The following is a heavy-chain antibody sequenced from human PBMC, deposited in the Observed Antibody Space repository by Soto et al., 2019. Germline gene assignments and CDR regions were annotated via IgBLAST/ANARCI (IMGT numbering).Heavy chain of an antibody. V-gene: IGHV1-69*01. CDR1: GGTFSSYA. Sequence: QVQLVQSGAEVKKPGSSVKVSCKASGGTFSSYAISWVRQAPGQGLEWMGGIIPIFGTANYAQKFQGRVTSTADETTGTAYMGVSSLRFEDTAGYYCAGGVTIFGVVEPAPPPQVDWGQGTLVTVSS. CDR3: AGGVTIFGVVEPAPPPQVD. J-gene: IGHJ4*02. D-gene: IGHD3-3*01. CDR2: IIPIFGTA.